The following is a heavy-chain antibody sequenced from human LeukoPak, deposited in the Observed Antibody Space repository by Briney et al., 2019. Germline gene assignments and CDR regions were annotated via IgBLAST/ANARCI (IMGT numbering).Heavy chain of an antibody. D-gene: IGHD1-14*01. V-gene: IGHV3-74*01. Sequence: PGGSLRLSCAASGFTFSNHWMHWVRQSPGKGLVWVSRIIGEGRSTDYADSVKGRFTISRDNAKNTLYLQMDSLRAEDTALYYCAKGSGINHYHWIDPWGQGTLVTVSS. CDR3: AKGSGINHYHWIDP. CDR1: GFTFSNHW. J-gene: IGHJ5*02. CDR2: IIGEGRST.